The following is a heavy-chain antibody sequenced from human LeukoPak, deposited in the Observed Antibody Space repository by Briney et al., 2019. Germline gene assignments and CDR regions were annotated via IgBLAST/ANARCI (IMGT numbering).Heavy chain of an antibody. CDR2: ISFDGSQK. Sequence: PGGSLRLSCAASGFTFSNYGMHWVRQAPGKGLEWVALISFDGSQKYYADSVKGRFTISRDNSKNTLYLQMNSLRAEDTAVYYCAKDPHGGWYLGYFDYWGQGTLVTVSS. CDR1: GFTFSNYG. D-gene: IGHD6-19*01. V-gene: IGHV3-30*02. J-gene: IGHJ4*02. CDR3: AKDPHGGWYLGYFDY.